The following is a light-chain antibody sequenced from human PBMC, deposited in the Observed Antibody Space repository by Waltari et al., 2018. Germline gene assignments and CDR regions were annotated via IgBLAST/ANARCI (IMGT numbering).Light chain of an antibody. CDR3: RVWDSSSDHPV. J-gene: IGLJ2*01. V-gene: IGLV3-21*04. Sequence: SYVLTQPPSVSVAPGKTARITCGGNNIGSKSVHWYQQKPGQAPVLVIYYDSDWPSGIPERFSGSNAGNTATLTISRVEAGDEADYYCRVWDSSSDHPVFGGGTKLTVL. CDR2: YDS. CDR1: NIGSKS.